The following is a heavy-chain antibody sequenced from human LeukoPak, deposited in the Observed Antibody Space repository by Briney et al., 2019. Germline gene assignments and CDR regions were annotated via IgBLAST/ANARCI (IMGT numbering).Heavy chain of an antibody. CDR1: GFTFSSYS. Sequence: PGGSLRLSCAASGFTFSSYSMNWVRQAPGKGLEWVSSISSSSSYIYYADSVKGRFTISRDNAKNSLYLQMNSLRAEDTAVYYRARALEMATIEYAFDIWGQGTMVTVSS. V-gene: IGHV3-21*01. CDR3: ARALEMATIEYAFDI. D-gene: IGHD5-24*01. CDR2: ISSSSSYI. J-gene: IGHJ3*02.